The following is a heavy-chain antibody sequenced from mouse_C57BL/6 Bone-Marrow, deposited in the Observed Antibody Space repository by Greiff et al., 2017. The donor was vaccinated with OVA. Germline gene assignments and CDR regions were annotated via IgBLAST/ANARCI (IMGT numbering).Heavy chain of an antibody. CDR3: ARDAPAGSTWYFDV. V-gene: IGHV7-1*01. Sequence: EVKVVESGGGLVQSGRSLRLSCATSGFTFSDFYMEWVRQAPGKGLEWIAASRNKANDYTTEYSASVKGRFIVSRVTSQSILYLQMNALRAEDTAIYYCARDAPAGSTWYFDVWGTGTTVTVSS. D-gene: IGHD1-1*01. CDR2: SRNKANDYTT. J-gene: IGHJ1*03. CDR1: GFTFSDFY.